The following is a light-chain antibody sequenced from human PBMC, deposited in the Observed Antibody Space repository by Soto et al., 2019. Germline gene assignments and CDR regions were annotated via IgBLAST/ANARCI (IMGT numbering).Light chain of an antibody. V-gene: IGKV3D-15*01. Sequence: EILMTQSPVTLSVSPCERATLSCRASQSVSSNLAWYQQKPGQAPSLLIYGAFTRATGIPARFSGTGSGTEFTLTISSLQSEDFALYYCQQYNDWPLTFGQGTKV. CDR2: GAF. CDR3: QQYNDWPLT. J-gene: IGKJ1*01. CDR1: QSVSSN.